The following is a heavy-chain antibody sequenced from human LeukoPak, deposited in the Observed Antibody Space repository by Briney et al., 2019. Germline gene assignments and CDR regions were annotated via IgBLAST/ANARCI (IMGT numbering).Heavy chain of an antibody. CDR1: SYSFTRDF. D-gene: IGHD3/OR15-3a*01. CDR2: IFYSGTT. Sequence: SETLSLTCTVSSYSFTRDFWSWIRQSPGKGLEWIGFIFYSGTTTYNPSLKSRVTISVDTSKNQFSLKLGSVTAADTAVYYCARQAFCSGSTCNPFDYWGQGTLVTVAS. V-gene: IGHV4-59*01. J-gene: IGHJ4*02. CDR3: ARQAFCSGSTCNPFDY.